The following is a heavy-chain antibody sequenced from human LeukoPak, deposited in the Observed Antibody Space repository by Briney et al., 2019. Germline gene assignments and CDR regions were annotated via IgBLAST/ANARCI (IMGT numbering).Heavy chain of an antibody. V-gene: IGHV4-30-4*07. CDR1: GGSISSGGYS. CDR2: IYYSGST. CDR3: ARSGIYYYDSSGPHDAFDI. J-gene: IGHJ3*02. D-gene: IGHD3-22*01. Sequence: SETLSLTCAVSGGSISSGGYSWSWIRQPPGKGLEWIGYIYYSGSTYYNPSLKSRFTISVDTSKNQFSLKLSSVTAADTAVYYCARSGIYYYDSSGPHDAFDIWGQGTMVTVSS.